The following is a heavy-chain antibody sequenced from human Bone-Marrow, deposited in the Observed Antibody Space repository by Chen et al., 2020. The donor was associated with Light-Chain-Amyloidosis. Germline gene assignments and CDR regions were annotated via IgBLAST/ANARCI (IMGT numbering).Heavy chain of an antibody. Sequence: EVQLVESGGGLVQPGGSLRLSCAASGFTFSSYDMPWVRQATGKGLEWVSAIGTAGDPYYPGSVKGRFTISRENAKNSLYLQMNSLRAGDTAVYYCARGGGVVWGDPWYFDLWGRGTLVTVSS. J-gene: IGHJ2*01. D-gene: IGHD3-3*01. CDR3: ARGGGVVWGDPWYFDL. V-gene: IGHV3-13*05. CDR1: GFTFSSYD. CDR2: IGTAGDP.